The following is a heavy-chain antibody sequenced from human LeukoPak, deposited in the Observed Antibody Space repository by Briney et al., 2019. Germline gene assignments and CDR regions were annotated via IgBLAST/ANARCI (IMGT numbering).Heavy chain of an antibody. J-gene: IGHJ3*02. CDR3: ARTAVRWRLIFGGWGSGAFDI. CDR1: GYTFTGYD. Sequence: ASVKVSCKASGYTFTGYDMDWVRQAPGQGLEWMGWIIPNSGSTNYAQKFQGRVTITTDTSTSTASMEPSRRRADDTAVVYRARTAVRWRLIFGGWGSGAFDIWGQGTMVTVSS. V-gene: IGHV1-2*02. D-gene: IGHD3-16*01. CDR2: IIPNSGST.